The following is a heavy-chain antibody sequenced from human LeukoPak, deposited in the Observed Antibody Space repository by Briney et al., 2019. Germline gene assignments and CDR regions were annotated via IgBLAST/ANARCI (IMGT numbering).Heavy chain of an antibody. CDR3: ARDHSYGFFYYGMDV. J-gene: IGHJ6*02. V-gene: IGHV4-59*01. D-gene: IGHD5-18*01. CDR2: IYYSGST. CDR1: GGSISSYY. Sequence: SETLSLTCTVSGGSISSYYWSWIRQPPGKGLEWIGYIYYSGSTNYNPSLKSRVTISVDTSKNQFSLKLSSVTAADTAVYYCARDHSYGFFYYGMDVGGQGTTVTVSS.